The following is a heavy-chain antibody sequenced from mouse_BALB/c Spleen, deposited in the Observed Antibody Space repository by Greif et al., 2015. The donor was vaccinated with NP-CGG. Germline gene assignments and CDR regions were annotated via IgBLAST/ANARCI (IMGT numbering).Heavy chain of an antibody. Sequence: VQVVESGPGLVQPSQSLSITCTVSGFSLTSYGVHWVRQSPGKGLEWLGVIWSGGGTDYNAAFISRLSISKDNSKSQVFFKMNSLQANDTAIYYCARGATAMYYFDYWGQGTTLTVSS. J-gene: IGHJ2*01. D-gene: IGHD1-2*01. CDR2: IWSGGGT. V-gene: IGHV2-2*02. CDR1: GFSLTSYG. CDR3: ARGATAMYYFDY.